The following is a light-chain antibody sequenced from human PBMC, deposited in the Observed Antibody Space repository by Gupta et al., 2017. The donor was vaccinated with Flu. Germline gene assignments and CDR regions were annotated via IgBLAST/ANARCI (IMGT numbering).Light chain of an antibody. CDR2: LGS. CDR3: MQDLLTFT. CDR1: QSLLHSNGYNY. J-gene: IGKJ3*01. V-gene: IGKV2-28*01. Sequence: DILMTDSQFPLPVTPGEPASIPCRSSQSLLHSNGYNYLDWYLQKPGQSQQLMIYLGSKRAYGVTDRFSGSGAGTDFTLKSSRVEGEDVGVYYCMQDLLTFTFGHGTKVDIK.